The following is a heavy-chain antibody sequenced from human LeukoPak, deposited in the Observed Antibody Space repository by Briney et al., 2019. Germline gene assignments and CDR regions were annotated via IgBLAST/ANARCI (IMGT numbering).Heavy chain of an antibody. D-gene: IGHD6-19*01. CDR2: IYYSGST. V-gene: IGHV4-59*08. CDR1: GGSISSYY. J-gene: IGHJ4*02. Sequence: SETLSLTCTVSGGSISSYYWSRIRQPPGKGLEWIGYIYYSGSTNYNPSLKSRVTISVDTSKNQFSLKLSSVTAADTAVYYCARHGSSGWYNYFDYWGQGTLVTVSS. CDR3: ARHGSSGWYNYFDY.